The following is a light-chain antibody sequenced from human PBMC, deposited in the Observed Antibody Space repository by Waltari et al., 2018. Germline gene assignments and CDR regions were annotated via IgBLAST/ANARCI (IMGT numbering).Light chain of an antibody. J-gene: IGKJ5*01. CDR1: QSVSSSY. Sequence: EIVLTQSPGTLSLSPGERAPLSCRASQSVSSSYLAWYQQKPGQAPRLLINGASSRATGIPDRFSGSGSGTDFTLTISRLEPEDFAVYYCQQYGSSPPITFGQGTRLEIK. CDR2: GAS. CDR3: QQYGSSPPIT. V-gene: IGKV3-20*01.